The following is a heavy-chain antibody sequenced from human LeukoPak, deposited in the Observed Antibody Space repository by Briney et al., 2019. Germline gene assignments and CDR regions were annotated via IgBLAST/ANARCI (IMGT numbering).Heavy chain of an antibody. CDR3: ARDQQWLAKSDY. J-gene: IGHJ4*02. CDR1: GYTFTSYG. CDR2: ISAYNGNT. D-gene: IGHD6-19*01. V-gene: IGHV1-18*01. Sequence: ASVNVSCKASGYTFTSYGISWVRQAPGQGLEWMGWISAYNGNTNYAQKLQGRVTMTTDTSASTAYMELRSLRSDDTAGYYCARDQQWLAKSDYWGQGTLVTVSS.